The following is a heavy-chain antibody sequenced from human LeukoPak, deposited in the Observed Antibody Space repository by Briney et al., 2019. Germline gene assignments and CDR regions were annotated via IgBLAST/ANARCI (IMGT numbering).Heavy chain of an antibody. CDR1: SGSLNGYY. V-gene: IGHV4-34*01. J-gene: IGHJ2*01. CDR3: ARGVDL. CDR2: ITHSGSP. Sequence: PSETLSLTCGVSSGSLNGYYWGWIRQPPGGGLEWLGEITHSGSPNYNPSLKSRVTISGDTSKKQFSLNLKSVTAADTGVYYCARGVDLWGRGTPVTVSS.